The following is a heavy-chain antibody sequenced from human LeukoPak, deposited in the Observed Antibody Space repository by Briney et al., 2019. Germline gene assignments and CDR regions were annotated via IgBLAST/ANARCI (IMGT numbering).Heavy chain of an antibody. D-gene: IGHD5-24*01. CDR2: IKPDGSEK. Sequence: QPGGSLRLSCAASGFTFSTYWMTWVRQAPGKGLEWVAIIKPDGSEKYYVDSVKGRFTISRDNAENSLFLQMNGLRPEDTAVFYCARGQYTDGLSYWGQGTLVTVSS. CDR3: ARGQYTDGLSY. V-gene: IGHV3-7*03. J-gene: IGHJ4*02. CDR1: GFTFSTYW.